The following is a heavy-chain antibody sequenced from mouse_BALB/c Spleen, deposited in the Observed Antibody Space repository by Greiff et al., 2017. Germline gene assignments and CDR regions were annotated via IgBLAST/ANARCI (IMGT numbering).Heavy chain of an antibody. D-gene: IGHD1-1*01. Sequence: QVQLQQSGAELMKPGASVKISCKATGYTFSSYWIEWVKQRPGHGLEWIGEILPGSGSTNYNEKFKGKATFTADTSSNTAYMQLSSLTSEDSAVYYCARWGNYPHAMDYWGQGTSVTVSS. CDR2: ILPGSGST. CDR1: GYTFSSYW. J-gene: IGHJ4*01. CDR3: ARWGNYPHAMDY. V-gene: IGHV1-9*01.